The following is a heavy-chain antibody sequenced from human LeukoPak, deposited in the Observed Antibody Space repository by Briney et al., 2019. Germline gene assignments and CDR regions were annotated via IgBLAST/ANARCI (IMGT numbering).Heavy chain of an antibody. D-gene: IGHD1-26*01. CDR1: GFTFSRYG. CDR2: IWYDGSNK. Sequence: TGRSLTLSCAASGFTFSRYGMHWVRQAPGKGLEWVAVIWYDGSNKYYVDSVKGRFTIFRDDSKNTLYLQMNSLRAEDTAVYYCAKDLSGGSYYYFDYWGQGTLVTVSS. J-gene: IGHJ4*02. V-gene: IGHV3-33*06. CDR3: AKDLSGGSYYYFDY.